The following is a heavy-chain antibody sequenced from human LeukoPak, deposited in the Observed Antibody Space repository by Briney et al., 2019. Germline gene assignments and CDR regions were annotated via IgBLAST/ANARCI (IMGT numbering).Heavy chain of an antibody. CDR1: GFTVSSNY. V-gene: IGHV3-66*04. D-gene: IGHD3-22*01. J-gene: IGHJ4*02. Sequence: GGSLRLSCAASGFTVSSNYMSWVRQAPGKGLEWVSVIYSGGSTYYADSVKGRFTISRDNSKNTLYLQMNSLKASDTAMYYCARQGHDSRDYYYPYWGQGTLVTVSS. CDR2: IYSGGST. CDR3: ARQGHDSRDYYYPY.